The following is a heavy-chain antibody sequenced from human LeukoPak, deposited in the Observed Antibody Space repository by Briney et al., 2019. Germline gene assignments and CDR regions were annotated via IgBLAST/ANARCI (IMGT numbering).Heavy chain of an antibody. V-gene: IGHV3-11*05. J-gene: IGHJ4*02. CDR1: GFTFSDYY. D-gene: IGHD6-19*01. CDR3: ARVASSHVLPFDY. Sequence: GGSLRLSCAASGFTFSDYYMSWVRQAPGKGLEWVSYISSSSGDTNYADSVKGRFTISRDNAKNTLYLRMNSLRAEDTAVYYCARVASSHVLPFDYWGQGTLVTVSS. CDR2: ISSSSGDT.